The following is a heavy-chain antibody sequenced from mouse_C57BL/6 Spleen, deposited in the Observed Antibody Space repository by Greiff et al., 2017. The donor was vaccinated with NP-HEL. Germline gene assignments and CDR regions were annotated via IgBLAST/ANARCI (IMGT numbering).Heavy chain of an antibody. J-gene: IGHJ3*01. V-gene: IGHV5-17*01. D-gene: IGHD4-1*01. CDR1: GFTFSDYG. CDR3: AKLGVAY. Sequence: EVKLMESGGGLVKPGGSLKLSCAASGFTFSDYGMHWVRQAPEKGLEWVAYISSGSSTIYYADTVKGRFTISRDNAKNTLFLQLTSLRSEDTAMYYCAKLGVAYWGQGTLVTVSA. CDR2: ISSGSSTI.